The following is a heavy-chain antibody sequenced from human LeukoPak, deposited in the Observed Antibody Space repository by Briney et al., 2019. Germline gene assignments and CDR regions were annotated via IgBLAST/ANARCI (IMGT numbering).Heavy chain of an antibody. V-gene: IGHV3-7*01. CDR3: ARVNWEDTSCPGFDY. Sequence: GGSLRLSYVASGFSFSNYWMSWVRQAPGKGLEWVANINQDGSEKSYVDSVKGRFTISRDNAKSSLYLQVNSLRAEETAVYYCARVNWEDTSCPGFDYWGQGTLVTVSS. CDR1: GFSFSNYW. CDR2: INQDGSEK. D-gene: IGHD2-2*01. J-gene: IGHJ4*02.